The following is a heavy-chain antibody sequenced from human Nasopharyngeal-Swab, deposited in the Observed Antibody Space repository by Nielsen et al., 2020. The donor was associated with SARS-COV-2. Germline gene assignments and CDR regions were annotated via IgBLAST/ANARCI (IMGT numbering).Heavy chain of an antibody. CDR2: INSDGSRT. CDR1: GFTFSSYW. V-gene: IGHV3-74*01. J-gene: IGHJ6*02. Sequence: GESLKISCAASGFTFSSYWMHWVRQAPGKGLVWVSRINSDGSRTSYADSVKGRFTISRDNAKNSLYPQMNSLRAEDTAVYYCARDGLDYDFWSAYFMDVWGQGTMVTVSS. CDR3: ARDGLDYDFWSAYFMDV. D-gene: IGHD3-3*01.